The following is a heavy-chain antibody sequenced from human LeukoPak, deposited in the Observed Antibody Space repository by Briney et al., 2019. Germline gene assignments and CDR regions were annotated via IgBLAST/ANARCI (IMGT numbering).Heavy chain of an antibody. V-gene: IGHV1-2*02. CDR3: ARYYDSSGYFDY. CDR1: GYTFTGYY. D-gene: IGHD3-22*01. J-gene: IGHJ4*02. Sequence: ASVKVSCKASGYTFTGYYMHWVRQAPGQGLEWMGWINPNSGSTNYAQKFQGRVTMTRDTSISTAYMELSRLRSDDTAVYYCARYYDSSGYFDYWGQGTLVTVSS. CDR2: INPNSGST.